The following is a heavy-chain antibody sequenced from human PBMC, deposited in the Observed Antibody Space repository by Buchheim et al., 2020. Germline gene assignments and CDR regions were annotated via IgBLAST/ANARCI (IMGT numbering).Heavy chain of an antibody. CDR3: AKELTGVRGVIITYYFSY. V-gene: IGHV3-23*01. D-gene: IGHD3-10*01. CDR2: ISGSTGAT. Sequence: EVQLLESGGGLVQPGGSLRLSCAVSGFTFSGYAMSWVRQTPGKGLEWVSTISGSTGATYYTDSVQGRFTISRDDSKSTLYLQMDSLRAEDTDTYYCAKELTGVRGVIITYYFSYWGQGTL. CDR1: GFTFSGYA. J-gene: IGHJ4*02.